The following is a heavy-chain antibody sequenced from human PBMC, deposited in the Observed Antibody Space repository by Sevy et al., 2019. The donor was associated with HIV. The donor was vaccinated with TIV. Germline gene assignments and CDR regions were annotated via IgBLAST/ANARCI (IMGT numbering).Heavy chain of an antibody. J-gene: IGHJ4*02. D-gene: IGHD7-27*01. Sequence: GGSLRLSCAASGFTFNNYWMTWVRQAPGQGLKWVANIKQDGSDKYYMESVKGRFNISRDNTKNSLYLQLNSLRAEDTAVYYCARSWDYWGQMGYWGQGTLVTVSS. V-gene: IGHV3-7*03. CDR2: IKQDGSDK. CDR1: GFTFNNYW. CDR3: ARSWDYWGQMGY.